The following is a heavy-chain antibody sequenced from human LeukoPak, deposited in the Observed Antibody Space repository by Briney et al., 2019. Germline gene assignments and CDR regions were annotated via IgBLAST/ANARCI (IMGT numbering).Heavy chain of an antibody. CDR3: ARSVQQLAYYFDY. V-gene: IGHV3-30-3*01. J-gene: IGHJ4*02. D-gene: IGHD6-13*01. CDR1: GFTFSSYA. Sequence: PGGSLRLSCVASGFTFSSYAMHWVRQAPGKGLEWVAVISYDGSNKYYADSVKGRFTISRDNSKNTLYLQMNSLRAEDTAVYYCARSVQQLAYYFDYWGQGTLVTVSS. CDR2: ISYDGSNK.